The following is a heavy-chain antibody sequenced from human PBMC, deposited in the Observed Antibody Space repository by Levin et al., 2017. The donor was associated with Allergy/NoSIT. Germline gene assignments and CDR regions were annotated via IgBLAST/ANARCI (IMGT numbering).Heavy chain of an antibody. V-gene: IGHV3-30*04. CDR1: GFTFSDYA. J-gene: IGHJ6*02. CDR2: ISYNGNIK. Sequence: AGGSLRLSCVASGFTFSDYAMHWARQAPGRGLEWVAVISYNGNIKYNADSVQGRLTISRSNSNNTLYLQMNSLRVEDTGVYYCARDYWTYTAKRDGTDVWGQGTTVTVSS. D-gene: IGHD1-1*01. CDR3: ARDYWTYTAKRDGTDV.